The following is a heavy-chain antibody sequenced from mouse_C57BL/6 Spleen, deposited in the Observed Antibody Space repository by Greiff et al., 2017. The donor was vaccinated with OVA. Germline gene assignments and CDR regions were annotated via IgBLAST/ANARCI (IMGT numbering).Heavy chain of an antibody. CDR3: ARGTLYDYDEGFAY. CDR1: GFTFSDYY. V-gene: IGHV5-12*01. J-gene: IGHJ3*01. Sequence: EVQVVESGGGLVQPGGSLKLSCAASGFTFSDYYMYWVRQTPEKRLEWVAYISNGGGSTYYPDTVKGRFTISRDNAKNTLYLQMSRLKSEDTAMYYCARGTLYDYDEGFAYWGQGTLVTVSA. D-gene: IGHD2-4*01. CDR2: ISNGGGST.